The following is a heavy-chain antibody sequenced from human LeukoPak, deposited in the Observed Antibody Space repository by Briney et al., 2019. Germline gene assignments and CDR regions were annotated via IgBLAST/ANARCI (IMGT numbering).Heavy chain of an antibody. V-gene: IGHV4-34*01. CDR3: ARGGPIVVVPADNWFDP. CDR1: GGSFSGYY. CDR2: INHSGST. D-gene: IGHD2-2*01. J-gene: IGHJ5*02. Sequence: PSETLSLTRAVYGGSFSGYYWSWIRQPPGKGLEWIGEINHSGSTNYNPSLKSRVTISVDTSKNQFSLKLSSVTAADTAVYYCARGGPIVVVPADNWFDPWGQGTLVTVSS.